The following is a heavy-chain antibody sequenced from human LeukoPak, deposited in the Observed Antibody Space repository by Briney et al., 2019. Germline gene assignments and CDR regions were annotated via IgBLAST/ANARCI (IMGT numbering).Heavy chain of an antibody. D-gene: IGHD3-16*01. V-gene: IGHV3-23*01. CDR3: ARNQQLGGHSYYYYGMDV. CDR1: GFTSIAYA. Sequence: GGSLRLSCVGSGFTSIAYALTWARQAPGKGLEWVSGISGGGVTTYYADSVKGRFTISRDNSRNTLYLQMNSLRADDTAIYYCARNQQLGGHSYYYYGMDVWGQGTTVTVSS. J-gene: IGHJ6*02. CDR2: ISGGGVTT.